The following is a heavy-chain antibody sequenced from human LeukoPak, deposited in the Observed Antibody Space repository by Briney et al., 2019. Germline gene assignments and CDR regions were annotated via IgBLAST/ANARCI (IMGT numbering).Heavy chain of an antibody. J-gene: IGHJ4*02. Sequence: GGSLXLSCAASGFTFSSYWMTWVRQAPGKGLEWVASINQDGSEQYYVDSVKGRFTISRDNAKNSLYLQMSSLRADDTGVYYCXRXRLXWLPVPAFDYWGQGTLVTVSS. CDR2: INQDGSEQ. D-gene: IGHD5-24*01. CDR1: GFTFSSYW. CDR3: XRXRLXWLPVPAFDY. V-gene: IGHV3-7*01.